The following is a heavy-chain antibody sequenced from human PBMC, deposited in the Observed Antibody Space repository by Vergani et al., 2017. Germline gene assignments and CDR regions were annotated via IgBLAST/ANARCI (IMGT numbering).Heavy chain of an antibody. V-gene: IGHV1-3*01. CDR3: ARHPGYIAAAHYGMDV. Sequence: QVQLVQSGAEVKKPGASVKVSCKASGYTFTSYAMHWVRQAPGQRLEWMGWINAGNGNKKYSQKFQGRVTITRDTSASTAYMELSSLRSEDTAVYYCARHPGYIAAAHYGMDVWGQGTTVTVSS. CDR1: GYTFTSYA. CDR2: INAGNGNK. J-gene: IGHJ6*02. D-gene: IGHD6-13*01.